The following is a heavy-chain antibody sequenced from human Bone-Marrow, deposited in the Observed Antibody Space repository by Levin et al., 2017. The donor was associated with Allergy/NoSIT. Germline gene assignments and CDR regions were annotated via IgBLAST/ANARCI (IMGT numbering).Heavy chain of an antibody. CDR3: ARWNFAFDI. J-gene: IGHJ3*02. Sequence: PGGSLRLSCAASGFTFNIFWMSWVRQAPGKGLEWVANIKGDGSDKYEVGSVKGRFSISRDNAKDSLYLQMNSLRAEDTAVYYCARWNFAFDIWGQGTMVIASS. D-gene: IGHD1-7*01. CDR2: IKGDGSDK. V-gene: IGHV3-7*01. CDR1: GFTFNIFW.